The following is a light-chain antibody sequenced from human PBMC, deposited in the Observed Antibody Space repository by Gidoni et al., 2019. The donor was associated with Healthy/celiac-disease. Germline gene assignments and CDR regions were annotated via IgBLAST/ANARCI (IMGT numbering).Light chain of an antibody. CDR2: GAS. Sequence: EIVLTQSPGTLSLSPGARATLSCRASLSVSSSYLAWYQQKPGQAPRLLIYGASSRATGIPDRFSGSGSGTDFTLTISRLEPEDFAVYYCQQYGSSPGTFGQGTKVEIK. CDR3: QQYGSSPGT. J-gene: IGKJ1*01. V-gene: IGKV3-20*01. CDR1: LSVSSSY.